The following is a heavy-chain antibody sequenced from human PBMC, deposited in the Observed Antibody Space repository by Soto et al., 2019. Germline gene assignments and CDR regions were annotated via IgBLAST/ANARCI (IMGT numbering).Heavy chain of an antibody. V-gene: IGHV3-13*01. CDR1: GFTFSSYA. D-gene: IGHD7-27*01. CDR2: IGSAGDT. J-gene: IGHJ4*02. Sequence: PGGSLRLSCAASGFTFSSYAVHWVRQPTGKGLEWVSVIGSAGDTYYPGSVKGRFTISRENAKNSLYLQMNSLRAEDTAVYYCARGYLGCFDYWGQGTLVTVSS. CDR3: ARGYLGCFDY.